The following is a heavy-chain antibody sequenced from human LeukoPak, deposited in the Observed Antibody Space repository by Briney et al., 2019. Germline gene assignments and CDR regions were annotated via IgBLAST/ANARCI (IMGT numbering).Heavy chain of an antibody. J-gene: IGHJ3*02. D-gene: IGHD2-2*01. CDR1: GYTLTELS. CDR2: FDPEDGET. Sequence: ASVKVSCKVSGYTLTELSMHWVRQAPGKGLEWMGGFDPEDGETIYAQKFQGRVTMTTDTSTSTAYMELRSLGSDDTAVYYCARGGVPVADAFDIWGQGTMVTVSS. V-gene: IGHV1-24*01. CDR3: ARGGVPVADAFDI.